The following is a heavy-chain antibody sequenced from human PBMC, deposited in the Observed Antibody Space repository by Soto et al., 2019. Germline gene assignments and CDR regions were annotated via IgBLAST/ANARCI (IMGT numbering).Heavy chain of an antibody. CDR3: ARDFGDFWSGYYKSPSSPSDY. J-gene: IGHJ4*02. V-gene: IGHV1-18*01. CDR2: ISAYNGNT. D-gene: IGHD3-3*01. CDR1: GYTFTSYG. Sequence: ASVKVSCKASGYTFTSYGISWVRQAPGQGLERMGWISAYNGNTNYAQKLQGRVTMTTDTSTSTAYMELRSLRSDDTAVYYCARDFGDFWSGYYKSPSSPSDYWGQGTLVTVSS.